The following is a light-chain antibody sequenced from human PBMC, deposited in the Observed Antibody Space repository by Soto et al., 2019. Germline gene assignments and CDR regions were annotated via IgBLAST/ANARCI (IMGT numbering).Light chain of an antibody. CDR1: QSLLHSDGKTY. CDR3: MQAIQFPLFA. V-gene: IGKV2D-29*01. CDR2: EVS. J-gene: IGKJ3*01. Sequence: MLTQTPLSLSVTPGQPASISCKSSQSLLHSDGKTYLYWYLQRLGQPPHLLMYEVSNRFSGVSDRFSGSRSGTDFTLKISRVEAEDVGVYYCMQAIQFPLFAFGPGTKVDIK.